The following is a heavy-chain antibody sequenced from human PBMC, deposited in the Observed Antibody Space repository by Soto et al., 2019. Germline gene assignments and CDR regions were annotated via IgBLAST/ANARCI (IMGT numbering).Heavy chain of an antibody. V-gene: IGHV3-23*01. CDR2: ISGSGGST. D-gene: IGHD3-10*01. J-gene: IGHJ4*02. CDR1: GFTFSSYA. CDR3: AVGSYYYGSGSPFDY. Sequence: PGGSLRLSCAASGFTFSSYAMSWVRQAPGKGLEWVSAISGSGGSTYYADSVKGRFTISRDNSKNTLYLQMNSLRAEDTAVYYCAVGSYYYGSGSPFDYWGQGTLVTVSS.